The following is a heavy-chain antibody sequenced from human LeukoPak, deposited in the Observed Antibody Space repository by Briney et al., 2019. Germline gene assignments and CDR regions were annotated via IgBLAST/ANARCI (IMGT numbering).Heavy chain of an antibody. Sequence: GGSLRLSCAASGFTFSSYDMSWVRQAAGSGLEWVSGITGSGGSTYYADSVKGRFTISRDNSKNTLYLQMNSLRAEDTAVYYCAKGNWGERLDWYFDLWGRGTLVTVSS. CDR3: AKGNWGERLDWYFDL. D-gene: IGHD1-26*01. J-gene: IGHJ2*01. CDR1: GFTFSSYD. V-gene: IGHV3-23*01. CDR2: ITGSGGST.